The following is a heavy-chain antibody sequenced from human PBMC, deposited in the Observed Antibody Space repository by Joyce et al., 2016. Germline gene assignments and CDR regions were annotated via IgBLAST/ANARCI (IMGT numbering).Heavy chain of an antibody. CDR2: ISSDSTYM. CDR1: GFTFSTSS. J-gene: IGHJ6*02. Sequence: EVQLVESGGGLVKPGGSLRISCAASGFTFSTSSMSWFRRAPGKGMGGVAAISSDSTYMFYADSVKGRFTVSRDNAKNSLYLQMNSLRAEDTAVFFCARGGIVYDYSMDLWGQGTTVTVSS. D-gene: IGHD3-22*01. CDR3: ARGGIVYDYSMDL. V-gene: IGHV3-21*02.